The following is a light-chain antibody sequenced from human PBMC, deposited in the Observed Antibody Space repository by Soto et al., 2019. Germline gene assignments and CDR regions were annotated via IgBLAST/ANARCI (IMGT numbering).Light chain of an antibody. CDR1: QGISSY. J-gene: IGKJ3*01. CDR2: AAS. CDR3: QQYYSYPPF. V-gene: IGKV1-8*01. Sequence: AIRMTQSPSSFSASTGDRVTITCRASQGISSYFAWYQQKPGKAPKLLIYAASTLQSGVPSRFSGSGSGTDFTLTISCLQSEDFATYYCQQYYSYPPFFGPGTKGDIK.